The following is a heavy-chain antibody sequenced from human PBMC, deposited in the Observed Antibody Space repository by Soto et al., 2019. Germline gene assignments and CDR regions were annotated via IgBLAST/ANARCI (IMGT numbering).Heavy chain of an antibody. CDR2: LTDTGGGT. V-gene: IGHV3-23*01. Sequence: EVLLSESGGGPVQPGGSLRLSCVDTTSNLKNYAMAWVRQAPGKGLEWVSALTDTGGGTYYAASVKGRFTISRDNSRNTLFLQMDRLRVDDTAVYYCAKIKGAITFLHFDTWGQGTLVTVSS. CDR3: AKIKGAITFLHFDT. CDR1: TSNLKNYA. D-gene: IGHD3-16*01. J-gene: IGHJ4*02.